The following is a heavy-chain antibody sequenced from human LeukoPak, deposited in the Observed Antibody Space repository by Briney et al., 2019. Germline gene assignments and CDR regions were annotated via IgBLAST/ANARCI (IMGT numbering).Heavy chain of an antibody. J-gene: IGHJ4*02. CDR2: ISAYNGNT. CDR3: ARERRVVVAATTPGYFDY. Sequence: ASVKVSCKASGYTFNSYGISWVRQAPGQGLEWMGWISAYNGNTNYAQKLQGRVTMTTDTSTSTAYMELRSLRPDDTAVYYCARERRVVVAATTPGYFDYWGQGTLVTVSS. D-gene: IGHD2-15*01. V-gene: IGHV1-18*01. CDR1: GYTFNSYG.